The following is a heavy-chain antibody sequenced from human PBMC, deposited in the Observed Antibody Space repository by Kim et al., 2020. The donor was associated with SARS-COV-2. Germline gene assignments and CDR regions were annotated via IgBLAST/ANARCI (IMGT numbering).Heavy chain of an antibody. Sequence: GGSLRLSCAASGFTFSSYAMSWVRQAPGKGLEWVSVIYSGGSSTYYADSVKGRFTISRDNSKNTLYLQMNSLRAEDTAVYYCAKDSSTYYYDSSGSPDYWGQGTLVTVSS. J-gene: IGHJ4*02. V-gene: IGHV3-23*03. CDR1: GFTFSSYA. D-gene: IGHD3-22*01. CDR3: AKDSSTYYYDSSGSPDY. CDR2: IYSGGSST.